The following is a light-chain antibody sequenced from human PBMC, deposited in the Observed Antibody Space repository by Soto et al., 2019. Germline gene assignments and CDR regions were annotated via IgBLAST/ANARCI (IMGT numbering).Light chain of an antibody. J-gene: IGKJ2*01. CDR3: QQYNNWPPYT. V-gene: IGKV3-15*01. CDR2: GAS. Sequence: EIVMTQSPATLSVSPGERATLSCRASQSVSSNLAWYQQKPGQAPRLLIYGASTRATGIPARFSGSGSGKEVTLTISSLQSEDFAVYYCQQYNNWPPYTFGQGTKLEIK. CDR1: QSVSSN.